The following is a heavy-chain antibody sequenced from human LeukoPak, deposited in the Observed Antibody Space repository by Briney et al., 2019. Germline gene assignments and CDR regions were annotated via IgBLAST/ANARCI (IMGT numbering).Heavy chain of an antibody. CDR2: IYYSGST. J-gene: IGHJ5*02. CDR3: ARGRWRSSSWYNWFDP. CDR1: GGSISSGGYY. D-gene: IGHD6-13*01. Sequence: PSQTLSLTCTVSGGSISSGGYYWSWIRQHPGKGLEWIGYIYYSGSTYYNPSLKSRVTISVDTSKNQFSLKLSSVTAADTAVYYCARGRWRSSSWYNWFDPWAREPWSPSPQ. V-gene: IGHV4-31*03.